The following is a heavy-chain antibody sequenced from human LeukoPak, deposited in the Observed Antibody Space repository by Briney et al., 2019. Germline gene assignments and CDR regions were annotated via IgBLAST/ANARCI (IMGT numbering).Heavy chain of an antibody. CDR3: ARVRDGSGWYGDAFDI. CDR2: INAGNGNT. CDR1: GYTFTSYA. D-gene: IGHD6-19*01. J-gene: IGHJ3*02. Sequence: ASVKVSCKASGYTFTSYAMHWVRQAPGQRLEWMRWINAGNGNTKYSQKFQGRVTITRDTSASTAYMELSSLRSEDTAVYYCARVRDGSGWYGDAFDIWGQGTMVTVSS. V-gene: IGHV1-3*01.